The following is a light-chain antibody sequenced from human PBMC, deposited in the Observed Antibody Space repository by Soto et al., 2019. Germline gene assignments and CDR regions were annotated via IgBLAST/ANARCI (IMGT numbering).Light chain of an antibody. CDR1: SDDVGAYNF. Sequence: QSVLTQPASVSGSPGQSITISCSGTSDDVGAYNFVSWYQQHPGRAPKLILYDVTSRPSNVSNRFSGSKSGNTASLTISGLQAEDEADYYCSSYTSSSTLYVFGTGTKVTV. J-gene: IGLJ1*01. CDR3: SSYTSSSTLYV. V-gene: IGLV2-14*03. CDR2: DVT.